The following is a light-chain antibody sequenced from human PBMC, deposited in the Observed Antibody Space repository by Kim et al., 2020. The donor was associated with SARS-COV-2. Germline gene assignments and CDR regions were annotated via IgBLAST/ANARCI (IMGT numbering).Light chain of an antibody. V-gene: IGLV3-21*04. CDR2: YDS. CDR1: NMGSKS. Sequence: APGSTGRITRGGNNMGSKSVHWYQQKPGQAPVLVIYYDSDRPSGIPERFSGSNSGNTATLTISRVEAGDEADYYCQVWDSYSDHVVFGGGTQLTVL. CDR3: QVWDSYSDHVV. J-gene: IGLJ2*01.